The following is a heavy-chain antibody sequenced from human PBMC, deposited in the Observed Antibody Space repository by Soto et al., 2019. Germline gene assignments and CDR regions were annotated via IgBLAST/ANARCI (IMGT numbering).Heavy chain of an antibody. CDR3: GRVGSALDY. D-gene: IGHD3-10*01. J-gene: IGHJ4*02. V-gene: IGHV1-18*01. CDR2: ISAYKGNT. Sequence: QVQLVQSGAEVKKPGASVKVSCKASGYTFTSYGISWVRQAPGQGIEWMGRISAYKGNTNSEQKLQGRVTMTTDTPTGTASTELWCLRSGGNAVYYCGRVGSALDYWGQGTPVTVSS. CDR1: GYTFTSYG.